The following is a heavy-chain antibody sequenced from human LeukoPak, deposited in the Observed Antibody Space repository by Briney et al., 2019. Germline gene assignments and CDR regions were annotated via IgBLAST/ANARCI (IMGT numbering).Heavy chain of an antibody. Sequence: SETLSLTRTVSGGSISSYYWSWIRQPAGKGLGWIGRIYTSGSTNYNPSLKSRVTMSVDTFKNQFSLKLSSVTAADTAVYYCARDSSWYDYWGQGTLVTVSS. J-gene: IGHJ4*02. V-gene: IGHV4-4*07. CDR2: IYTSGST. CDR1: GGSISSYY. D-gene: IGHD6-13*01. CDR3: ARDSSWYDY.